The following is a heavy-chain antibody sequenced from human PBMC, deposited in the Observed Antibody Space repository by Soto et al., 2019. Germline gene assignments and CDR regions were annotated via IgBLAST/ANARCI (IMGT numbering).Heavy chain of an antibody. J-gene: IGHJ4*02. Sequence: GGSLRLACAASGFTFDDYAMHWVRQAPGKGLEWVSGISCNSGSIGYADSVKGRFTISRDNAKNSLYLQMNSLRAEDTAVYYCARDEDTALVPFAYWGQGTLVTVS. D-gene: IGHD5-18*01. CDR2: ISCNSGSI. CDR3: ARDEDTALVPFAY. V-gene: IGHV3-9*01. CDR1: GFTFDDYA.